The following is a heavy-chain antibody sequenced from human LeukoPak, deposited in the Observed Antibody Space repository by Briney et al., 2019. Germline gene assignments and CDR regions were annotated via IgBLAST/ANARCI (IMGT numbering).Heavy chain of an antibody. J-gene: IGHJ4*02. CDR2: IYSGGST. Sequence: GGSLRLSCAASGFTVSSNYMSWVRQAPGKGLEWVSVIYSGGSTYYADSVKGRFTISRDNSKNTLYLQMNSLRAEDTAVYYCARGPLGSLSCYLDYWGQGTLVTVSS. CDR3: ARGPLGSLSCYLDY. CDR1: GFTVSSNY. D-gene: IGHD1-26*01. V-gene: IGHV3-53*01.